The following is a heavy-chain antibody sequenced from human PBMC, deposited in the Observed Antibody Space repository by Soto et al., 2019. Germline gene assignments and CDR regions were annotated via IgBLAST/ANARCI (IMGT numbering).Heavy chain of an antibody. CDR2: ISGSGGST. D-gene: IGHD5-18*01. CDR3: ATVGRQLWLLPLFLDY. CDR1: GFTFSSYA. J-gene: IGHJ4*02. Sequence: WGSLSLSCAASGFTFSSYAMSWVRQAPGKGLEWVSAISGSGGSTYYTDSVKGRFTISRDNSKNTLYLQMNSLRAEDTAVYYCATVGRQLWLLPLFLDYWGQGTLVTVSS. V-gene: IGHV3-23*01.